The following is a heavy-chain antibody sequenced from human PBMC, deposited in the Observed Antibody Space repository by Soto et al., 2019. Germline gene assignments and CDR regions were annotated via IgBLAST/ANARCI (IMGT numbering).Heavy chain of an antibody. CDR3: ARVRTMVRGVIRPNYYYYGMDV. V-gene: IGHV1-18*01. D-gene: IGHD3-10*01. Sequence: GASVKVSCKASGCTFTSYGISWVRQAPGQGLEWMGWISAYNGNTNYAQKLQGRVTMTTDTSTSTAYMELRSLRSDDTAVYYCARVRTMVRGVIRPNYYYYGMDVWGQGTTVTVSS. J-gene: IGHJ6*02. CDR2: ISAYNGNT. CDR1: GCTFTSYG.